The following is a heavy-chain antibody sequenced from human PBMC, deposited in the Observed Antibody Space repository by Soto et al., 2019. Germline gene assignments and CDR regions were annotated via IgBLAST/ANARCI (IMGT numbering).Heavy chain of an antibody. V-gene: IGHV1-18*01. CDR2: ISAYNGNT. CDR3: AIGYGSGSYYYFDY. D-gene: IGHD3-10*01. Sequence: ASVKVSCKASGYTFTSYGISWVRQAPGQGLEWMGWISAYNGNTNYAQKLQGRVIMTTDTSTSTAYMELRSLRSDDTAVYYCAIGYGSGSYYYFDYWGQGTLVTLSS. J-gene: IGHJ4*02. CDR1: GYTFTSYG.